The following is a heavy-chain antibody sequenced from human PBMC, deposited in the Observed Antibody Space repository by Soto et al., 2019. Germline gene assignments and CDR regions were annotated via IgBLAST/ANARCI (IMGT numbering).Heavy chain of an antibody. V-gene: IGHV5-10-1*01. CDR1: GYSFAGYW. J-gene: IGHJ4*02. D-gene: IGHD3-22*01. CDR2: IDPSDSQT. CDR3: ARQIYDSDTGPNFQYYFDS. Sequence: GESLKISCKGSGYSFAGYWITWVRQKPGKGLEWMGRIDPSDSQTYYSPSFRGHVTISATKSITTVFLQWSSLRASDTAMYYCARQIYDSDTGPNFQYYFDSWGQGTPVTVSP.